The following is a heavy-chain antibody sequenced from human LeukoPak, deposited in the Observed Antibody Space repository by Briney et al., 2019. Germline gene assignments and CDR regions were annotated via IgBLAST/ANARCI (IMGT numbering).Heavy chain of an antibody. D-gene: IGHD4-23*01. V-gene: IGHV3-23*01. J-gene: IGHJ4*02. CDR2: ISGSGGST. CDR1: GFTFSSYA. CDR3: AKDWTLVVTPYYFDY. Sequence: GGSLRLSCAASGFTFSSYAMSWVRQAPGKGLEWVSAISGSGGSTYYADSVKGRFTISRDNSKNTLYLQMNSLRAEDTAVYYCAKDWTLVVTPYYFDYWGQGTLVTVSS.